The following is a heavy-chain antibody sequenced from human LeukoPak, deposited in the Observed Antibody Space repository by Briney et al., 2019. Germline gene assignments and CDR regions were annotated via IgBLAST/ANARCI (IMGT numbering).Heavy chain of an antibody. Sequence: SVKVSCKASGYTFTSYGISWVRQAPGQGLEWMGRIIPIFGTANYAQKFQGRVTITTDESTSTAYMELSSLRSEDTAVYYCARDETGPEWELPFDYWGQGTLVTVSS. V-gene: IGHV1-69*05. CDR2: IIPIFGTA. CDR3: ARDETGPEWELPFDY. CDR1: GYTFTSYG. D-gene: IGHD1-26*01. J-gene: IGHJ4*02.